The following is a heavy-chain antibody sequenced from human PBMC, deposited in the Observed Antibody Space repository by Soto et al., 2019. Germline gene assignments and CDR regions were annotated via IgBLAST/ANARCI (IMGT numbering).Heavy chain of an antibody. CDR1: GGSISSYY. CDR2: IYYSGST. J-gene: IGHJ4*02. D-gene: IGHD4-17*01. Sequence: SETLSLTCTVSGGSISSYYWSWIRQPPGKGLEWIGYIYYSGSTNYNPSLKSRVTISVDTSKNQFSLKLSSVTAADTAVYYCARVPAGTVTTWGFADYWGQGTLVTVSS. CDR3: ARVPAGTVTTWGFADY. V-gene: IGHV4-59*01.